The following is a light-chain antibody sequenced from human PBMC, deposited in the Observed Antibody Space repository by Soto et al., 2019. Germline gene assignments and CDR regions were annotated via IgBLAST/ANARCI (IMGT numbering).Light chain of an antibody. CDR2: DVS. CDR3: CSYTCNYPYLV. V-gene: IGLV2-14*03. Sequence: QSALTQPASVSGSPGQSVTISCTGTSTDVGGYNYVSWYQHHPGKAPQLMIYDVSNRPSGVSNRFSGSKSGNTASLPISGLQAGDESDYYCCSYTCNYPYLVFGGGTKVTVL. CDR1: STDVGGYNY. J-gene: IGLJ2*01.